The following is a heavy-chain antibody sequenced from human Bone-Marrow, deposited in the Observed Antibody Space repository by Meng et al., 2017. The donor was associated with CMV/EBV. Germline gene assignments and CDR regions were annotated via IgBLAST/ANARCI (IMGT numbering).Heavy chain of an antibody. J-gene: IGHJ4*02. Sequence: SVKVSCKASGGTFNSYTISWVRQAPGQGLEWMGRIIPILGIANYAQKFQGRVTITADKSTSTAYMELSSLRSEDTAVYYCARDGGSRGSSSSDYWGQGTLVTVSS. CDR1: GGTFNSYT. CDR3: ARDGGSRGSSSSDY. CDR2: IIPILGIA. V-gene: IGHV1-69*04. D-gene: IGHD6-6*01.